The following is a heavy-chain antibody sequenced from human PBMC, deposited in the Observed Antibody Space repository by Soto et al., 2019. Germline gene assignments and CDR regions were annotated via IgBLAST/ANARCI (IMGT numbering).Heavy chain of an antibody. V-gene: IGHV3-30*18. CDR1: GFTFRGYG. CDR2: ISNDGSNK. J-gene: IGHJ4*02. Sequence: ESGGGVVQPATSLRLSCAASGFTFRGYGMHWVRQAPGKGLEWVAVISNDGSNKYYGDSVKGRFTISRDNSKNTLFLQMNSLRADDTAVYYCAKDRVSEHNNGWPQGSWGQGTQVTVSS. D-gene: IGHD6-19*01. CDR3: AKDRVSEHNNGWPQGS.